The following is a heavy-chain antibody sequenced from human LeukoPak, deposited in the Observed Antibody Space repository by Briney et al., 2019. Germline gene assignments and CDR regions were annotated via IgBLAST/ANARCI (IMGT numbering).Heavy chain of an antibody. V-gene: IGHV4-4*09. Sequence: SETLSLTCTVSGSISSYYWSWIRQPPGKGLEWIGYIYASGSTNYNPSLKSRVTISVDTSKNQFSLDLSSVTAADTAVYYCARQKCTSTSCLTKNAFDIWGQGTMVTVSS. CDR2: IYASGST. CDR1: GSISSYY. J-gene: IGHJ3*02. D-gene: IGHD2-2*01. CDR3: ARQKCTSTSCLTKNAFDI.